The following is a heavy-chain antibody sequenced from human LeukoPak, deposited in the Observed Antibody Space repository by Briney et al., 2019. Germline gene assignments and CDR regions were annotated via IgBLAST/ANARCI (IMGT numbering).Heavy chain of an antibody. CDR2: IFYSGTT. CDR3: ARGSRIIMVRGVREKAMDV. J-gene: IGHJ6*04. V-gene: IGHV4-59*12. Sequence: CKASGYTFTSYYMHWIRQPPGKGLEWIGYIFYSGTTNYNPSLKSRVTISVDTSNNHLSLKLSSVTAADTAVYYCARGSRIIMVRGVREKAMDVWGKGTTVTVSS. CDR1: GYTFTSYY. D-gene: IGHD3-10*01.